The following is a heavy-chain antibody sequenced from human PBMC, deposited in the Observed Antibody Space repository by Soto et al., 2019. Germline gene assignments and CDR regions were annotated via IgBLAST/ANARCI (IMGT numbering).Heavy chain of an antibody. CDR3: AFCIKYGDYSRWFVP. Sequence: ASVKVSCKASGYTFTRYDIKWVRPATGRGFEYLGWMNPNSGNTGYVKKFQGRVTMTRDTSMSTAYMELSSLRSEDTAVYYCAFCIKYGDYSRWFVPWGPGTLVTSPQ. D-gene: IGHD4-17*01. J-gene: IGHJ5*02. CDR1: GYTFTRYD. CDR2: MNPNSGNT. V-gene: IGHV1-8*01.